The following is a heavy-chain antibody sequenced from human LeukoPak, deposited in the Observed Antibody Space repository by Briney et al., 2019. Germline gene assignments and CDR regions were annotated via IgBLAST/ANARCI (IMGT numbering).Heavy chain of an antibody. D-gene: IGHD2-15*01. CDR2: IYYRGSN. V-gene: IGHV4-31*03. Sequence: SETPSLTCTVSGGSISSGGYYWSRIRQHPGKGLEWIGYIYYRGSNYYNPSLKSRVTISVDTSKNQFSLKLSSVTAADTAVYYCASDPLDQGYCSGGSCRQGYWGQGTLVTVSS. CDR3: ASDPLDQGYCSGGSCRQGY. CDR1: GGSISSGGYY. J-gene: IGHJ4*02.